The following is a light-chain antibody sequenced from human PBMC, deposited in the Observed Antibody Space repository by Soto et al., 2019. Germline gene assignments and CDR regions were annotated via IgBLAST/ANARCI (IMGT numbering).Light chain of an antibody. V-gene: IGKV1-33*01. CDR2: EVS. CDR1: QAVNQY. CDR3: QQYHSVPLT. J-gene: IGKJ4*01. Sequence: IQMTQSPSSLSASVGDTVIITCQATQAVNQYLNWYQQKPGKGPKLLIYEVSNLESGVPSRFSGSGSGTDFTFTISNLQTEDIATYFCQQYHSVPLTFGGGTKVHIK.